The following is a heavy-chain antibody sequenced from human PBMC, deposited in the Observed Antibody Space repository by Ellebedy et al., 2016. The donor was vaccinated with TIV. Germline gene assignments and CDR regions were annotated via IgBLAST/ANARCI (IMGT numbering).Heavy chain of an antibody. CDR3: AREWVESLRPYYYYYGMDV. CDR1: GYTFTGYY. CDR2: INPNSGGT. V-gene: IGHV1-2*02. D-gene: IGHD5-12*01. Sequence: AASVKVSCKASGYTFTGYYMHWVRQAPGQGLEWMGWINPNSGGTNYAQKFQGRVTMTRDTSISTAYMELSRLRSDDTAVYYCAREWVESLRPYYYYYGMDVWGQGTTVTVSS. J-gene: IGHJ6*02.